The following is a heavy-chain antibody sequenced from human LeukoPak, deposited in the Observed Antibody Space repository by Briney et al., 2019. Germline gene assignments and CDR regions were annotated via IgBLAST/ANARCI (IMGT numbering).Heavy chain of an antibody. CDR3: ARGRRGYSYGRAHDY. Sequence: ASVKVSCKASGYTFTGYYMHWVRQAPGQGLEWMGWINPNSGGTNYAQKFQGRVTMTRDTSISTAYMELSSLRSEDTAVYYCARGRRGYSYGRAHDYWGQGTLVTVSS. J-gene: IGHJ4*02. CDR2: INPNSGGT. D-gene: IGHD5-18*01. V-gene: IGHV1-2*02. CDR1: GYTFTGYY.